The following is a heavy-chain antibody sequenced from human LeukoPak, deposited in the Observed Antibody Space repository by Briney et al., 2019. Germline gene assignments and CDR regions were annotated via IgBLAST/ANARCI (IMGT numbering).Heavy chain of an antibody. CDR1: GFTFSTYA. V-gene: IGHV3-23*01. J-gene: IGHJ4*02. Sequence: PGGSLRLSCAASGFTFSTYAMTWVRQAPGKGLEWVSSISSSGGNTYYADSMKGRFTISRDNSKNTLYLQLSSLRVEDTAVYYCAKTYYYDTSGYYSFPNWGQGTQVTVSS. CDR2: ISSSGGNT. CDR3: AKTYYYDTSGYYSFPN. D-gene: IGHD3-22*01.